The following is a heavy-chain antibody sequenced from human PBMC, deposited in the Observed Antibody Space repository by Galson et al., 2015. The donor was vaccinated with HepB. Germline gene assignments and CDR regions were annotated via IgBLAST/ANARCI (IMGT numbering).Heavy chain of an antibody. D-gene: IGHD1-26*01. CDR2: VYHSGT. CDR1: GDSISTYY. V-gene: IGHV4-59*01. Sequence: SETLSLTCTVSGDSISTYYWSWIRQSPGKVLEWMGYVYHSGTNYNPSLTSRVSMSLHTSKNQFSLRLSSLTTTDTAVYYCARVGPNTFYFDSWGQGTLVTVSS. CDR3: ARVGPNTFYFDS. J-gene: IGHJ4*02.